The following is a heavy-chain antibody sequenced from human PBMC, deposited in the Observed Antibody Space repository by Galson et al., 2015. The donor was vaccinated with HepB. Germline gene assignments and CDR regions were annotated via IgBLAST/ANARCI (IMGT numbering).Heavy chain of an antibody. CDR1: GFTFSNAW. Sequence: SLRLSCAASGFTFSNAWMSWVRQAPGKGLEWVGRIKSKTDGETKDYAAPVKGRFTISRDDLKNTLQLQTNGLKTEDTAVYYCTTSRFRLRSGSYYYGMDVWGQGTTVSVSS. CDR3: TTSRFRLRSGSYYYGMDV. V-gene: IGHV3-15*01. J-gene: IGHJ6*02. D-gene: IGHD2-21*01. CDR2: IKSKTDGETK.